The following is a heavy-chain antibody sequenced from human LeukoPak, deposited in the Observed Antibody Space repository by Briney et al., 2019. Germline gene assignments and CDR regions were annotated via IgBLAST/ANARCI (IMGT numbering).Heavy chain of an antibody. CDR1: GYTFTVYY. CDR2: INPNSGCT. D-gene: IGHD3-3*01. CDR3: ARDGKYYDFWSGPPTPSTFDY. J-gene: IGHJ4*02. V-gene: IGHV1-2*02. Sequence: ASVKVSCKASGYTFTVYYMHWVRQAPGQGLEWMGWINPNSGCTNYAQKFQGRVTMTRDTSISTAYMELSRLRSDDTAVYYCARDGKYYDFWSGPPTPSTFDYWGQGTLVTVSS.